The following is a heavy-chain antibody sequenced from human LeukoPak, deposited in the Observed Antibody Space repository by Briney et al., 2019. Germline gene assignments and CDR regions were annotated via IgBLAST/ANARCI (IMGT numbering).Heavy chain of an antibody. J-gene: IGHJ4*02. CDR2: IWLDGSNK. CDR3: ARGVGDSSGYYYYFDY. CDR1: GFTFSSYG. Sequence: GGSLRLSRAASGFTFSSYGMHWVRQAPGKGLEWVALIWLDGSNKYYADSVKGRFTISRDNSKNTLYLQMNSLRAEDTAVYYCARGVGDSSGYYYYFDYWGQGTMVTVSS. V-gene: IGHV3-33*01. D-gene: IGHD3-22*01.